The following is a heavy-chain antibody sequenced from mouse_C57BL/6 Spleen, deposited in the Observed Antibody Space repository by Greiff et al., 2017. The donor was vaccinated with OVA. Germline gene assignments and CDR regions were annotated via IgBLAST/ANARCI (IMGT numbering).Heavy chain of an antibody. CDR3: ATHYFDY. V-gene: IGHV5-4*01. CDR2: ISDGGSYT. J-gene: IGHJ2*01. CDR1: GFTFSSYA. Sequence: EVQLVESGGGLVKPGGSLKLSCAASGFTFSSYAMSWVRQTPEKRLEWVATISDGGSYTYYPDNVKGRFTISRDNAKNNLYLQMSHLKSEDTAMYYCATHYFDYWGQGTTLTVSS.